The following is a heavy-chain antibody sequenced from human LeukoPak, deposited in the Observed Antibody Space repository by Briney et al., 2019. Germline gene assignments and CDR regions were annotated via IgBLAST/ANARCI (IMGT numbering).Heavy chain of an antibody. V-gene: IGHV3-23*01. CDR2: ISSSGGST. CDR1: GFTFSSYA. CDR3: AKDLSRTGMIDY. J-gene: IGHJ4*02. D-gene: IGHD1-1*01. Sequence: GGSLRLSCAASGFTFSSYAMSWVRQAPGKGLEWVSVISSSGGSTYYADSVKGRFTISRDNSKNTLYLQMNSLRAEDTAIYYCAKDLSRTGMIDYWGQGTLVTVSS.